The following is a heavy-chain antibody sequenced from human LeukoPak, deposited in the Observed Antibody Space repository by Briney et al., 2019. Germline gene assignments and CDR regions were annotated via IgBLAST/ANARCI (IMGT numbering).Heavy chain of an antibody. J-gene: IGHJ4*02. CDR2: ISSSSSTI. CDR3: AKFPAGFRY. Sequence: PGGSLRLSCAASGFTFSSYGMTWVRQAPGKGLEWVSYISSSSSTIYYADSVKGRFTISRDNAKNSLYLQLNSLRAEDTAVYYCAKFPAGFRYWGQGTLVTVSS. CDR1: GFTFSSYG. V-gene: IGHV3-48*01. D-gene: IGHD1-1*01.